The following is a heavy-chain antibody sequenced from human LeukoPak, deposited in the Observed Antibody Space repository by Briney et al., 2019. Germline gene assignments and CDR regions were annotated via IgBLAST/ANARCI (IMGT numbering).Heavy chain of an antibody. D-gene: IGHD3-22*01. Sequence: SGPALVKPTQTLTLTCKFSGFSLNTTRMRVSWIRQPPGKALEWLALIDWDDDKFYSPFLKTRLTISKDTSKNQVVLTMTNMAPVDTATYYCARISGGYYYFDYWGQGTLVTVS. J-gene: IGHJ4*02. CDR3: ARISGGYYYFDY. V-gene: IGHV2-70*04. CDR2: IDWDDDK. CDR1: GFSLNTTRMR.